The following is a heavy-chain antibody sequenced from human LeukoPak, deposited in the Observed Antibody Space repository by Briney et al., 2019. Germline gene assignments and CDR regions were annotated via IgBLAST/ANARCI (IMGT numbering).Heavy chain of an antibody. Sequence: GGSLRLSCAASGLTLSNYWTSWVRQAPGKGLEWVANIKQDGSEKYYVDSVKGRFTISRDNPKNSLYLQMNSLRAEDTAVYYCAREQQLGYWGQGTLVTVSS. J-gene: IGHJ4*02. CDR3: AREQQLGY. V-gene: IGHV3-7*01. CDR2: IKQDGSEK. CDR1: GLTLSNYW. D-gene: IGHD6-13*01.